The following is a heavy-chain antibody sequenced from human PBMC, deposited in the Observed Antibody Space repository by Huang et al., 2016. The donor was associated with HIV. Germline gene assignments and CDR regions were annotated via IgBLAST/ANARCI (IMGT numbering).Heavy chain of an antibody. CDR3: ARDRITQCNGGRCYSDWSDP. J-gene: IGHJ5*02. Sequence: QVQLQESGPGPVKPSQTLSLTCTVSGDSISRGGYLWSWIRQSPGKGREWIGSIYSTGTTSYNPSLRGRVTMSVDTSKNQFSLRLTSVTAEDTAVYYCARDRITQCNGGRCYSDWSDPWGQGTLVIVSS. D-gene: IGHD2-15*01. CDR1: GDSISRGGYL. V-gene: IGHV4-30-4*08. CDR2: IYSTGTT.